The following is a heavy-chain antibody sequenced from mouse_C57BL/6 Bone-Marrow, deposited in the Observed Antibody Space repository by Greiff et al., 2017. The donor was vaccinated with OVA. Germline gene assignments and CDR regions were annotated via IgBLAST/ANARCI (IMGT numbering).Heavy chain of an antibody. CDR2: ISSGGDYI. CDR3: TIAYSPYAMDY. CDR1: GFTFSSYA. J-gene: IGHJ4*01. Sequence: EVKLMESGEGLVKPGGSLKLSCAASGFTFSSYAMSWVRQTPETRLEWVAYISSGGDYIYYAATVKGRFTISRDNDRNTLYLQMSSLKSEDTAMYYCTIAYSPYAMDYWGQGTSVTVSS. D-gene: IGHD2-12*01. V-gene: IGHV5-9-1*02.